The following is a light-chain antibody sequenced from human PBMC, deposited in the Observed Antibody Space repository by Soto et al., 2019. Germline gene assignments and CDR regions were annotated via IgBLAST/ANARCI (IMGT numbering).Light chain of an antibody. Sequence: QSVLTQPASVSESPGQSITVSCTGTSSDVGGYNYVSWYQQHPGKAPKLMIYDVSDRPSGVSNRFSGSKSGNTASLTISGLQAEDEADYYCSSYSSSSTLYAFGTGTKVTVL. CDR1: SSDVGGYNY. CDR2: DVS. CDR3: SSYSSSSTLYA. J-gene: IGLJ1*01. V-gene: IGLV2-14*01.